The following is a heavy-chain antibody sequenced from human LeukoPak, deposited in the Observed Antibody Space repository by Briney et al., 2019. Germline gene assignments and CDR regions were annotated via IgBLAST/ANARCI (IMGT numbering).Heavy chain of an antibody. CDR1: GGSITSGSYY. J-gene: IGHJ4*02. D-gene: IGHD1-26*01. CDR3: TRGGELMNF. Sequence: SETLSLTCTVSGGSITSGSYYWSWIRQPAGKRLEWIGRIYTSGSTNYNPSLKSRVTISIDASKNQFSLRLSSVTAADTAVYYGTRGGELMNFWGQGTLVTVSS. CDR2: IYTSGST. V-gene: IGHV4-61*02.